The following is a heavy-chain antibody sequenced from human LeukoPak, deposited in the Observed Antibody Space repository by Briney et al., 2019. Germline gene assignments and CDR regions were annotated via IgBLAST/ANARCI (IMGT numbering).Heavy chain of an antibody. Sequence: SETLSLTCTVSGGSISSYYWSWIRQPPGKGLEWIGYIYYSGSTYYNPSLKSRVTISVDTSKNQSSLKLSSVTAADTAVYYCARALAYCGGDCSPPFDYWGQGTLVTVSS. V-gene: IGHV4-59*12. CDR1: GGSISSYY. CDR3: ARALAYCGGDCSPPFDY. J-gene: IGHJ4*02. CDR2: IYYSGST. D-gene: IGHD2-21*02.